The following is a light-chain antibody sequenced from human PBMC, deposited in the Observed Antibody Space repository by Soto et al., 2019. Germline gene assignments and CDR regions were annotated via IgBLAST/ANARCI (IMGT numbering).Light chain of an antibody. V-gene: IGLV1-40*01. CDR2: GNS. CDR3: QSYDSSLSGSV. J-gene: IGLJ2*01. CDR1: SSNIGAGYD. Sequence: QSVLTQPPSVSGALGQRVTISCTGSSSNIGAGYDVHWYQQLPGTAPKLLIYGNSNRPSGVPDRFSGSKSGTSASLAITGLQAEDEADYYCQSYDSSLSGSVFGGGTKLTV.